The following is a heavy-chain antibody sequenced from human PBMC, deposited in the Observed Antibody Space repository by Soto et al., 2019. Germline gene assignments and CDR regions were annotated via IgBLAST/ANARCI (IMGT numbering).Heavy chain of an antibody. CDR1: GGTFSSYA. J-gene: IGHJ6*02. V-gene: IGHV1-69*06. CDR3: THYDYVWGSYRHLPGGMDV. D-gene: IGHD3-16*02. CDR2: IIPIFGTA. Sequence: QVQLVQSGAEVKKPGSSVKVSCKASGGTFSSYAISWVRQAPGQGLEWMGGIIPIFGTANYAQKFQGRVTITADKSASTAYMGLSSLRSEDTAVYYCTHYDYVWGSYRHLPGGMDVWGQGTTVTVSS.